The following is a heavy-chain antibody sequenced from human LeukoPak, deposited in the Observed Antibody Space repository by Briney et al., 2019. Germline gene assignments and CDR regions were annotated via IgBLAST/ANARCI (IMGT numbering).Heavy chain of an antibody. CDR2: ISRTGNTI. V-gene: IGHV3-11*01. Sequence: GGSLRLSCAASGFIFNDYYMSWIRQAPGKGLEWLSYISRTGNTIYYRDSVKGRFTISRDNANNLLHLQMDNLRAEDTAVYYCARDLGSSTVTTAFDYWGQGTLVTVTS. CDR1: GFIFNDYY. D-gene: IGHD4-17*01. J-gene: IGHJ4*02. CDR3: ARDLGSSTVTTAFDY.